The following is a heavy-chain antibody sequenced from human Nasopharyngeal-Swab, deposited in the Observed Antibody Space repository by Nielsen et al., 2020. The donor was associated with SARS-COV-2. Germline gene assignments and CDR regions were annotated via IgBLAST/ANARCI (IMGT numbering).Heavy chain of an antibody. CDR3: ARGQGYYYGSGSHWFDP. Sequence: SEALSLTCAVYGGSFSGYYWSWIRQPPGKGLEWIGEINHRGSTNYNPSLKSRVTISVDTSKNHFSLKLSSVTAADTAVYYCARGQGYYYGSGSHWFDPWGQGTLVTVSS. CDR1: GGSFSGYY. D-gene: IGHD3-10*01. J-gene: IGHJ5*02. V-gene: IGHV4-34*01. CDR2: INHRGST.